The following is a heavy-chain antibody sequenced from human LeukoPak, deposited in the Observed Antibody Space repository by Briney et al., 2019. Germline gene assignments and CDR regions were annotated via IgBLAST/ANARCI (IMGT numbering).Heavy chain of an antibody. CDR2: ISTSSLYI. J-gene: IGHJ4*02. CDR1: GFTFSSYT. D-gene: IGHD1-14*01. CDR3: ARGTLNIPGEHGAFDY. V-gene: IGHV3-21*01. Sequence: PGGSLRLPCAASGFTFSSYTVNWVRQAPGKGLEWVSSISTSSLYIYYADSLKGRFTVSRDNARNSLYLQMSSLRADDTAVYYCARGTLNIPGEHGAFDYWGQGTLVTVSS.